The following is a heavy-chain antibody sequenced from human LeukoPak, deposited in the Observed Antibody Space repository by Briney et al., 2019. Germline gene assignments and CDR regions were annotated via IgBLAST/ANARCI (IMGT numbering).Heavy chain of an antibody. V-gene: IGHV1-46*04. CDR3: AKGGRYVREFIDY. CDR2: FNPSGGGT. D-gene: IGHD3-16*01. Sequence: GASVRVSCKASGYTFTRYNIQWVRQAPGQGLEWLGIFNPSGGGTNYAQKLHGGVIMTRDMATSTEYMELSSLRSEDTALYYCAKGGRYVREFIDYWGQGTRVTVSS. J-gene: IGHJ4*02. CDR1: GYTFTRYN.